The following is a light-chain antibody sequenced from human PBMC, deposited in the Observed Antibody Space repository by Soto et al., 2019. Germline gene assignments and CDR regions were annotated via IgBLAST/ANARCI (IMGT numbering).Light chain of an antibody. J-gene: IGKJ2*01. V-gene: IGKV1-5*03. Sequence: DIQMTQSPSTLSAPAGDGVTITCRASQDVSTWLAWYQQKPGTAPKVLVYKASTLEGGVPSRFSGSGSGTEFTLTISSLQPDDFATYYCQQYNSYPYTFGQGTKLEIK. CDR2: KAS. CDR1: QDVSTW. CDR3: QQYNSYPYT.